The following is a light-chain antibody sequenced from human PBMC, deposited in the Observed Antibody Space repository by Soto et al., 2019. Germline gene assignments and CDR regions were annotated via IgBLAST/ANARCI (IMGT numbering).Light chain of an antibody. CDR3: QKYNSALFT. Sequence: DIQMTQSPYSLSASVGDRVTITCRASQGISTYLAWYQQKPGKVPKLLIYAASTLQSGVPSWFSGSGSGTDFTLTISSLQPEDVATYYFQKYNSALFTFGPGIKVDIK. J-gene: IGKJ3*01. CDR1: QGISTY. V-gene: IGKV1-27*01. CDR2: AAS.